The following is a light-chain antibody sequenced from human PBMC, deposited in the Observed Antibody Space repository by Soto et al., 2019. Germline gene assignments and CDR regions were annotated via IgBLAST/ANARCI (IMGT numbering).Light chain of an antibody. J-gene: IGKJ4*01. V-gene: IGKV3-11*01. Sequence: EIVLTQSPVTLSLSPGERATLSCRASQSVSTYLAWYQQKPGRAPRLLIYDASSRATGIPARFSGSGSGTDFTLTISSLEPEHFAVYYCQQRSNWPSTFGGGTKVEIK. CDR2: DAS. CDR3: QQRSNWPST. CDR1: QSVSTY.